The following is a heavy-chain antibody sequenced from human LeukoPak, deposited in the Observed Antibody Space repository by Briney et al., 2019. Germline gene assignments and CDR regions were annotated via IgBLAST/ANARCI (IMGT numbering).Heavy chain of an antibody. CDR3: ATRGALLWFGEKRYGMDV. Sequence: ASVKVSCKVSGYTLTELSMHWVRQAPGKGLEWMGGFDPEDGETIYAQKFQGRVTMTEDTSTDTAYMELSSLRSEDTAVYYCATRGALLWFGEKRYGMDVWGQGTTVTVSS. CDR2: FDPEDGET. V-gene: IGHV1-24*01. CDR1: GYTLTELS. J-gene: IGHJ6*02. D-gene: IGHD3-10*01.